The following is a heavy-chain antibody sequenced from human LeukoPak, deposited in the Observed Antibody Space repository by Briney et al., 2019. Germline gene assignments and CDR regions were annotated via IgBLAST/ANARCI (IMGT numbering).Heavy chain of an antibody. CDR1: GYTFTSYD. V-gene: IGHV1-8*03. Sequence: ASVKVSCMASGYTFTSYDINWVRQATGQGLEWMGWMNPNSGNTGYAQKFQGRVTITRNTSISTAYMELSSLRSEDTAVYYCASASYSGDYYYYYMDVWGKGTTVTVSS. J-gene: IGHJ6*03. D-gene: IGHD2-21*01. CDR3: ASASYSGDYYYYYMDV. CDR2: MNPNSGNT.